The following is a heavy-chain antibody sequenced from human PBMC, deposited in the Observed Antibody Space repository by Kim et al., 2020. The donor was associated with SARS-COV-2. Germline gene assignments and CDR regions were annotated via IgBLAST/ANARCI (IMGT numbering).Heavy chain of an antibody. CDR3: ARGSNYYDSSDRRDY. D-gene: IGHD3-22*01. CDR1: GGSISSGGYY. Sequence: SETLSLTCTVSGGSISSGGYYWSWIRQHPGKGLEWIGYIYYSGSTYYNPSLKSRVTISVDTSKNQFSLKLSSVTAADTAVYYCARGSNYYDSSDRRDYWGQGTLVTVSS. J-gene: IGHJ4*02. V-gene: IGHV4-31*03. CDR2: IYYSGST.